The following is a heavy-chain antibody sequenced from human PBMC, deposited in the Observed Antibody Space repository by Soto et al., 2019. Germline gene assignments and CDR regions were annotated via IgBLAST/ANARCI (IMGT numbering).Heavy chain of an antibody. CDR1: GGSISAGDYY. J-gene: IGHJ5*02. CDR2: IYYTGTT. V-gene: IGHV4-30-4*01. Sequence: KASETLSLTCTVSGGSISAGDYYWNWIRQPPGKGLEWIGYIYYTGTTKYNPSLKSRVTLSVGTSKNRFSLNLTSVTAADTAVYYCARGAWFHPWGPGTPATVSS. CDR3: ARGAWFHP.